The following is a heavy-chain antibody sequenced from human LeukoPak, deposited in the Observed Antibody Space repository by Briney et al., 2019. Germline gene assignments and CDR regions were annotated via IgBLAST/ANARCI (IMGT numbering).Heavy chain of an antibody. CDR1: GFTFSDYA. J-gene: IGHJ6*02. Sequence: GGSLRLSCAASGFTFSDYAMSWVRQAPEKGLEWVSTISHVGGTYYADSVRGRFTIPRDNSKKTLYLQMNSLRAEDTAVYFCVKADSLSEYYYGMDVWGQGTTVTVSS. V-gene: IGHV3-23*01. CDR2: ISHVGGT. D-gene: IGHD2-8*01. CDR3: VKADSLSEYYYGMDV.